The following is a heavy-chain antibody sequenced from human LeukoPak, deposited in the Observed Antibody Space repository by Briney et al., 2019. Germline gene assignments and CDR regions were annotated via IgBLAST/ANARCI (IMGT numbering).Heavy chain of an antibody. Sequence: GGSLRLSCAASGFTFSSYSMNWVRQAPGKGLEWVSSISSSSSYIYYEDSVKGRFTISRDNAKNSLYLQMNSLRAEDTAVYYCARGPLQYCSGGSCYSSDYWGQGTLVTVSS. V-gene: IGHV3-21*01. D-gene: IGHD2-15*01. CDR3: ARGPLQYCSGGSCYSSDY. J-gene: IGHJ4*02. CDR2: ISSSSSYI. CDR1: GFTFSSYS.